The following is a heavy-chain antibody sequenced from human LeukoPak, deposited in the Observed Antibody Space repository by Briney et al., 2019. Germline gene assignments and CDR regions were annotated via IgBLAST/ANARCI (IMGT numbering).Heavy chain of an antibody. V-gene: IGHV3-21*01. Sequence: PGGSLRLSCAASGFTFSDYSMNWVRQAPGKGLEWVSSISSSSAYIYYADSVKGRFTVSRDNAENSLSLQMNSLRAEDSAIYHCARGPRNSSSYQYFQHWGQGTLVPVSA. D-gene: IGHD6-13*01. CDR2: ISSSSAYI. CDR1: GFTFSDYS. J-gene: IGHJ1*01. CDR3: ARGPRNSSSYQYFQH.